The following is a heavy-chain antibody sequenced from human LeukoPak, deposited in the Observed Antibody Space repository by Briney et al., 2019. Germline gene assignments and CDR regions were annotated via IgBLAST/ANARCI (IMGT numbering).Heavy chain of an antibody. CDR2: ISGDGTST. CDR3: ARGYCSSTSCYDHP. V-gene: IGHV3-43*02. D-gene: IGHD2-2*01. CDR1: GFTFDDYA. J-gene: IGHJ5*02. Sequence: GGSLRLSCAASGFTFDDYAMHWVRQAPGKGLEWVSLISGDGTSTYYADSVKGRFTISRDNSKNTLYLQMNSLRAEDTAVYYCARGYCSSTSCYDHPWSQGTLVTVSS.